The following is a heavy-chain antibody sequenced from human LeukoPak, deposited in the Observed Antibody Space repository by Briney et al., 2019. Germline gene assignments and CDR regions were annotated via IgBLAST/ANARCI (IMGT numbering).Heavy chain of an antibody. CDR2: ISYDGSNK. V-gene: IGHV3-30*03. J-gene: IGHJ4*02. Sequence: GGSLRLSCAASGFTFSNYGMHWVRQAPGKGLEWVAVISYDGSNKYYADSVKGRFTISRDNSKNTLYLQMNSLRAEDTAVYYCAREGIVAMTLDYWGQGTLVTVSS. CDR1: GFTFSNYG. D-gene: IGHD5-12*01. CDR3: AREGIVAMTLDY.